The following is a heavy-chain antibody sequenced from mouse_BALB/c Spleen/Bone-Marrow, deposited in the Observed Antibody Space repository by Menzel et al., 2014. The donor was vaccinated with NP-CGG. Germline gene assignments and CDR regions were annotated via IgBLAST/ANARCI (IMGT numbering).Heavy chain of an antibody. CDR1: GFDFGGYW. D-gene: IGHD1-2*01. Sequence: DVMLMESGGGLVQPGGSLNLACVASGFDFGGYWMSWARLAPGKGLEWIGEINPGSSTINYSPSLKDKFIISRDNAKNTLCLQMSKVRSEDAALYYCARVGHYGYHDNWGQGTTLTVSS. CDR2: INPGSSTI. V-gene: IGHV4-2*02. CDR3: ARVGHYGYHDN. J-gene: IGHJ2*01.